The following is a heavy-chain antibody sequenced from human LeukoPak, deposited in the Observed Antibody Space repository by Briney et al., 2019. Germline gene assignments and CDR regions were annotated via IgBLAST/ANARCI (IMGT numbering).Heavy chain of an antibody. CDR2: IIPIFGTA. CDR1: GGTFSSYA. CDR3: ARDGGCSGTSCSGYNYYYYGMDL. D-gene: IGHD2-2*01. J-gene: IGHJ6*02. V-gene: IGHV1-69*05. Sequence: SVKVSCKASGGTFSSYAISWVRQAPGQGLEWMGGIIPIFGTANYAQKFQGRVTITTDESTSTAYMELSSLRSDDTAVYYCARDGGCSGTSCSGYNYYYYGMDLWGQGTTVTVSS.